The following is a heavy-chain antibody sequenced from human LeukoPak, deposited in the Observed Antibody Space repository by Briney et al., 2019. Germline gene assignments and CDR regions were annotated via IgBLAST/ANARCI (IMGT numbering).Heavy chain of an antibody. CDR3: ARYQTPIAAAGSRYAFDI. D-gene: IGHD6-13*01. CDR2: IYHSGST. Sequence: PSETLSLTCPVSGGSIRSYYWSWIRQPPGKGLEWLGYIYHSGSTNYNPSLKSRATMSVDTSKTQFSLKLSSVTAADTAVYYCARYQTPIAAAGSRYAFDIWGQGTMVTVSS. CDR1: GGSIRSYY. V-gene: IGHV4-59*01. J-gene: IGHJ3*02.